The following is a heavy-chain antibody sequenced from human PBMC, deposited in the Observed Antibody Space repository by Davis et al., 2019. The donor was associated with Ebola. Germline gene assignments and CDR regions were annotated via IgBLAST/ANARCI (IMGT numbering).Heavy chain of an antibody. CDR2: INPNNGVT. CDR3: ARDIVVVVAAVPGVDYYYGMDV. J-gene: IGHJ6*02. V-gene: IGHV1-2*02. CDR1: GYTFTGYY. Sequence: ASVKVSCKTSGYTFTGYYMHWVRQAPGQGLEWMGWINPNNGVTNYAQKFQGRVTMTRDTSISTAYMELSRLRSDDTAVYYCARDIVVVVAAVPGVDYYYGMDVWGQGTTVTVSS. D-gene: IGHD2-15*01.